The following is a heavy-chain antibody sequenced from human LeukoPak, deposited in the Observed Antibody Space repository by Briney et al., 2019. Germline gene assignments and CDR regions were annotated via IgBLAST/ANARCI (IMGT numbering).Heavy chain of an antibody. V-gene: IGHV1-69*04. J-gene: IGHJ5*02. CDR3: ARDISSLPS. CDR2: IIPIFGIA. CDR1: GGTFSSYS. Sequence: SVKVSCKASGGTFSSYSISWVRQAPGQGLEWMGRIIPIFGIANYAQKFQGRVTITADKSTSTAYMELSSLISEDTAVYYCARDISSLPSWGQGTLVTVSS. D-gene: IGHD3-10*01.